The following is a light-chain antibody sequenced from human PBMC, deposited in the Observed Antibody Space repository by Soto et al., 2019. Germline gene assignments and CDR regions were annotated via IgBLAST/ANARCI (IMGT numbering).Light chain of an antibody. Sequence: QSALTQPASVSGSPGQSITISCTGTSSDVGGYNYVSWYQHHPGKAPKLMTFDVSNRPSGVSNRFSGSKSGKTASLTISGLQPEDEADYYCSSYTTSNTRQIVFGTGTKVTVL. V-gene: IGLV2-14*03. CDR1: SSDVGGYNY. J-gene: IGLJ1*01. CDR3: SSYTTSNTRQIV. CDR2: DVS.